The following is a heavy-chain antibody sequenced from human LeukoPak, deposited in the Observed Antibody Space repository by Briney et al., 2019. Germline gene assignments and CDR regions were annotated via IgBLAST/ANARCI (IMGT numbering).Heavy chain of an antibody. CDR3: AIYSDTYYFDH. D-gene: IGHD1-26*01. J-gene: IGHJ4*02. V-gene: IGHV5-51*01. Sequence: GESLKISCKGSGYRFTSYWIAWVRQMPGKGLEWMGIIYPGDSDTRYSPSFQGQVTFSADKSISTAYLQWSSLKASDTAMYYCAIYSDTYYFDHWGQGTLVTVSS. CDR2: IYPGDSDT. CDR1: GYRFTSYW.